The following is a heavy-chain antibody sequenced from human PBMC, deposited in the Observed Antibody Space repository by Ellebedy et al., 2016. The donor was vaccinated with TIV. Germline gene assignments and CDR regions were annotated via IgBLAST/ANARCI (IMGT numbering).Heavy chain of an antibody. D-gene: IGHD6-13*01. Sequence: GESLKISXAASGFTFSSYGMHWVRQAPGKGLEWVAVISYDGSNKYYADSVKGRFTISRDNSKNTLYLQMTSLRAEDTAVYYCARVAIHSSSRYSGFDYWGQGTLVTVSS. J-gene: IGHJ4*02. CDR1: GFTFSSYG. V-gene: IGHV3-30*03. CDR3: ARVAIHSSSRYSGFDY. CDR2: ISYDGSNK.